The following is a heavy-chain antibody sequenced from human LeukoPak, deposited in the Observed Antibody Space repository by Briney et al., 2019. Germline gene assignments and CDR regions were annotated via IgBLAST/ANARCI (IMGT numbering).Heavy chain of an antibody. V-gene: IGHV3-74*01. J-gene: IGHJ5*02. D-gene: IGHD1-26*01. CDR3: ARAQVGAPTDL. CDR2: IHGDGDNI. Sequence: PGGSLRLSCAASGFPFSSYAMYWVRQAPGKGLVWVARIHGDGDNISYADSVRGRFTISRDNAKDTLYLHVNSLRPEDTAVYYCARAQVGAPTDLWGQGTLVTGSS. CDR1: GFPFSSYA.